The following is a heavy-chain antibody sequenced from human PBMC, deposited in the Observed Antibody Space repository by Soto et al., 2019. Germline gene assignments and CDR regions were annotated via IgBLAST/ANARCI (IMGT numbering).Heavy chain of an antibody. D-gene: IGHD1-7*01. V-gene: IGHV1-46*01. CDR3: ARERGNWNYERNWFDP. J-gene: IGHJ5*02. CDR2: INPSGGSR. CDR1: GYTFTSYY. Sequence: QVQLVQSGAEVKKPGASVKVSCKASGYTFTSYYMHWVRQAPGQGLELMGIINPSGGSRSYAQKFQGRVTMTRDTSTSTVYMELSSLRSEDTAVYYCARERGNWNYERNWFDPWGQGTLVTVS.